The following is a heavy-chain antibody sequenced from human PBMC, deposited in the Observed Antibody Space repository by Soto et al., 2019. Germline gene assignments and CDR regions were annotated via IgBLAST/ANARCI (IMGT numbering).Heavy chain of an antibody. Sequence: QVQLVESGGGVVQPGRSLRLSCAASGFTFSTYGMHWVRQAPGKGLEWVAVISYDGNNKYYADSVKGRFNISRDNSKNTRYLQMSSLRAEDTAVYYCEKSVYNWNDGFFDSWGQGTLVTVSS. CDR2: ISYDGNNK. D-gene: IGHD1-1*01. CDR3: EKSVYNWNDGFFDS. V-gene: IGHV3-30*18. CDR1: GFTFSTYG. J-gene: IGHJ4*02.